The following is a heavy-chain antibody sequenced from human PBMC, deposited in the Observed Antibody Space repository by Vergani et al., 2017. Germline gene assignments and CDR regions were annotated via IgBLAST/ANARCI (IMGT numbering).Heavy chain of an antibody. CDR2: IWYDGSNK. Sequence: QVQLVESGGGVVQPGRSLRLSCAASGFTFSSYGMHWVRQAPGKGLEWVAVIWYDGSNKYYADSVKGRVTISRDNSTNTQYLQMNSLRAEDTAVYYYASDQAFLREGDCFDPWGQGTLVTVSS. CDR3: ASDQAFLREGDCFDP. CDR1: GFTFSSYG. V-gene: IGHV3-33*01. D-gene: IGHD2/OR15-2a*01. J-gene: IGHJ5*02.